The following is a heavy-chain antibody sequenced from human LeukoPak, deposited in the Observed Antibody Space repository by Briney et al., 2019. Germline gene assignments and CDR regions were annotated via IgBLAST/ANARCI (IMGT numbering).Heavy chain of an antibody. Sequence: ASVKVSCKASGYTFTSYYMHWVRQAPGQGLEWMGIINPSGGSTSYAQKFQGRVTITADKSTSTAYMELSSLRSEDTAVYYCARDYYDSSGYYSLFDYWGQGTLVTVSS. CDR3: ARDYYDSSGYYSLFDY. J-gene: IGHJ4*02. D-gene: IGHD3-22*01. CDR2: INPSGGST. V-gene: IGHV1-46*01. CDR1: GYTFTSYY.